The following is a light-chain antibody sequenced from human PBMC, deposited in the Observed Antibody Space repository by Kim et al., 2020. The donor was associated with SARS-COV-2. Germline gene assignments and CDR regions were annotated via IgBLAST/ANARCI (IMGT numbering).Light chain of an antibody. CDR3: GTWDDSLDAWV. Sequence: QSVLTQPPSASGTPGQRVEISCSGRSSNIGTNAVNWYQLFPGTAPKLLIYDNDQRPSGVPDRISGSKSGTSASLALSGLLSEDEADYYCGTWDDSLDAWVFGGGTKVTVL. CDR2: DND. J-gene: IGLJ3*02. V-gene: IGLV1-44*01. CDR1: SSNIGTNA.